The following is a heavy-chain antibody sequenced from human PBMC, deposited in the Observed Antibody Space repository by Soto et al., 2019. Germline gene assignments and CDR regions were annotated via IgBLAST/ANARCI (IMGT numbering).Heavy chain of an antibody. V-gene: IGHV3-30*18. CDR3: AKDRRPNYYYGMDV. J-gene: IGHJ6*02. CDR1: GFTFSSYG. Sequence: QVQLVESGGGVVQPGRSLRLSCAASGFTFSSYGMHWVRQAPGKGLEWVAVISYDGSNTYYADSVKGRFTISRDNSKNTLYLQLNSLGAEDTAVYYCAKDRRPNYYYGMDVWGQGTTVTVSS. D-gene: IGHD6-25*01. CDR2: ISYDGSNT.